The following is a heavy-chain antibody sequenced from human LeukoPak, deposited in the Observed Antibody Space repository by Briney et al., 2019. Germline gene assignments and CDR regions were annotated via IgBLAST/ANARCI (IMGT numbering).Heavy chain of an antibody. D-gene: IGHD7-27*01. CDR1: GYTFSDYY. CDR2: INPYSGGT. V-gene: IGHV1-2*02. J-gene: IGHJ4*02. Sequence: ASVKVSCKASGYTFSDYYLHWLRQAPGQGLEWMGWINPYSGGTNYAQKFQGRVTMTRDTSISTAYMELSRLRSDDTAVYYCARGPHWDPHFDYWGQGTLVTASS. CDR3: ARGPHWDPHFDY.